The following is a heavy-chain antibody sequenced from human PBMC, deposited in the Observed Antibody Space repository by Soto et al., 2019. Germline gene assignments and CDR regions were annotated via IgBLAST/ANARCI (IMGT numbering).Heavy chain of an antibody. J-gene: IGHJ3*01. Sequence: QITLKESGPPLVRPTQTLTLACSLSGFSLTTSGVGVGWIRQPPGKALEFLALIYWDDDTRYRPSLRTRLTITMYTSIFLVVLTMAYVRFVDTVTYFAVRLWIGFFVPRHRDACDLWGQRTMVTVYS. D-gene: IGHD5-12*01. V-gene: IGHV2-5*02. CDR3: VRLWIGFFVPRHRDACDL. CDR2: IYWDDDT. CDR1: GFSLTTSGVG.